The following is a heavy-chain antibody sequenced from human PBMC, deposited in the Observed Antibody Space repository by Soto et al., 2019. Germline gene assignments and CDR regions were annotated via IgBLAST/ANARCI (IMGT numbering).Heavy chain of an antibody. CDR3: AREGHDFGYGMDV. J-gene: IGHJ6*02. CDR2: IAYDGSNK. Sequence: GGSLRLSCAASGFTFSSYGMHWVRQAPDKGLEWAAVIAYDGSNKYYADSVKGRFTISRDNSKNTLYLQMNSLRAEDTAVYYCAREGHDFGYGMDVWGQGTTVTVSS. V-gene: IGHV3-30*19. CDR1: GFTFSSYG. D-gene: IGHD2-15*01.